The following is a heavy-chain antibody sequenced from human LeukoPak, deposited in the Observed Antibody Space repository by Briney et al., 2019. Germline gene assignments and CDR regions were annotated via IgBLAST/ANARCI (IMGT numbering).Heavy chain of an antibody. J-gene: IGHJ1*01. V-gene: IGHV3-23*01. D-gene: IGHD2-2*02. CDR3: ATIPLKGSEYFPH. Sequence: GGSLRLSCAASGFTFSTFAMIWVRQPPGKGLEWVSSIFPSGGEIHYADSVKGRFTISRDNSNNTLYLQMNSLRAEDTAIYYCATIPLKGSEYFPHWGQGTLVTVSS. CDR2: IFPSGGEI. CDR1: GFTFSTFA.